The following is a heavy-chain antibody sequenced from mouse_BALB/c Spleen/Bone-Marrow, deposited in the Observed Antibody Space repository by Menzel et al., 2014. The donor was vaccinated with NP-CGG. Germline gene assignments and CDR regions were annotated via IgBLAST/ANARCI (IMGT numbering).Heavy chain of an antibody. J-gene: IGHJ3*01. D-gene: IGHD1-2*01. CDR2: ISSGGSYT. CDR3: TREDYGYTFAY. V-gene: IGHV5-6-4*01. Sequence: EVMLVESGGGLVKPGGSLKLSCAASGFTFSSYTMSWVRQTPEKRLEWVATISSGGSYTYYTDSVKGRFTISRDNAKNTLYLQMSSLKSEDTAMYYCTREDYGYTFAYWGQGTLVTVSA. CDR1: GFTFSSYT.